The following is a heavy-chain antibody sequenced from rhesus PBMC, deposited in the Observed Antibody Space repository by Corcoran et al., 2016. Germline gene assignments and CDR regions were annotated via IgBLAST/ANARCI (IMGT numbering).Heavy chain of an antibody. D-gene: IGHD1-1*01. V-gene: IGHV1S9*01. J-gene: IGHJ6*01. CDR2: INPSNGDT. CDR1: GYTFTSYY. Sequence: QVQLVQSGVEVKRPGASGKLSCKASGYTFTSYYVNWVRQAPGQVLEWMGRINPSNGDTGYAQKFQGIVTMTRDTSTSTVYMELNSLRSEDTAVYYCTRAAHYGLDSWGQGVVVTVSS. CDR3: TRAAHYGLDS.